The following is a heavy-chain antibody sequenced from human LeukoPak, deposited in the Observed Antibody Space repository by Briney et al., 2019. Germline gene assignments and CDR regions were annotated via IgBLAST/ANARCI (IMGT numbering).Heavy chain of an antibody. CDR2: ISSSSSTI. D-gene: IGHD3-22*01. V-gene: IGHV3-48*01. CDR1: GFTFSSYS. Sequence: GGSLRLSCAASGFTFSSYSMNWVRQAPGKGLEWVSYISSSSSTIYYADSVKGRFTISRDNSKNTLYLQMNSLRAEDTAVYYCAKETCYYDSSGYYYCKYFQHWGQGTLVTVSS. J-gene: IGHJ1*01. CDR3: AKETCYYDSSGYYYCKYFQH.